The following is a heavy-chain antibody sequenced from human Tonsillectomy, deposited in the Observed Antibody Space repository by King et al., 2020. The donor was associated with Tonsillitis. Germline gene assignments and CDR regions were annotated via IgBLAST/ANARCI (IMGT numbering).Heavy chain of an antibody. CDR2: IISKANSYAT. CDR3: ISSPGGAFDI. V-gene: IGHV3-73*02. D-gene: IGHD3-16*01. CDR1: GFTFSGSA. J-gene: IGHJ3*02. Sequence: VQLVESGGGLVQPGGSLKLSCAASGFTFSGSAMHWVRQASGKGLEWVGRIISKANSYATAYAASVKGRFTISRDDSKNTAYLQMNSLKTEDTAVYYCISSPGGAFDIWGQGTMVTVSS.